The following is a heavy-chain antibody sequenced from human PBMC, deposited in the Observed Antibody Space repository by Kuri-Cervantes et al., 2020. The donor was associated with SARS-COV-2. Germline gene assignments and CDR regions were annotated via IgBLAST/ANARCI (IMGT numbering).Heavy chain of an antibody. J-gene: IGHJ4*02. V-gene: IGHV3-11*01. D-gene: IGHD3-10*01. Sequence: GGSLRLSCAASGITFSSYAMSWIRQAPGKGLEWVSYISSSGSTIYYADSVKGRFTISRDNAKNSLYVQMNSLRAEDTAVYYCARDVLLWFREYKGKFDYWGQGTLVTVSS. CDR1: GITFSSYA. CDR3: ARDVLLWFREYKGKFDY. CDR2: ISSSGSTI.